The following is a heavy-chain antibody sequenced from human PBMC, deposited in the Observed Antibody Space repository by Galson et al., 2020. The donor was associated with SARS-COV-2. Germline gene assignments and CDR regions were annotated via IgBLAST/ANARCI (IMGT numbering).Heavy chain of an antibody. CDR2: ISASGGTI. CDR1: GFIFNYYE. V-gene: IGHV3-48*03. Sequence: GGSLRLSCEASGFIFNYYEMNWVRQAPGKGLEWISYISASGGTIYYADSVRGRFTISRDNAKNSLYLHMRSLRAEDTATYYCARDSQYGGTYLLGDAFDVWGQGTMVIVSS. J-gene: IGHJ3*01. CDR3: ARDSQYGGTYLLGDAFDV. D-gene: IGHD1-26*01.